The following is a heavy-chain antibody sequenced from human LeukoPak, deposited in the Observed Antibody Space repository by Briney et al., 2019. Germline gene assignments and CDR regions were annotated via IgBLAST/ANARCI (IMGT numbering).Heavy chain of an antibody. CDR3: ARNPYYYGSGTPRGWFDP. D-gene: IGHD3-10*01. Sequence: SETLSLTCAVSGGSISSGGYSWSWIRQPPGKGLEWIGYTYHSGSTYYNPSLKSRVTKSVDRSKNQFSLKLSSVTAADTAVYYCARNPYYYGSGTPRGWFDPWGQGTLVTVSS. CDR2: TYHSGST. J-gene: IGHJ5*02. CDR1: GGSISSGGYS. V-gene: IGHV4-30-2*01.